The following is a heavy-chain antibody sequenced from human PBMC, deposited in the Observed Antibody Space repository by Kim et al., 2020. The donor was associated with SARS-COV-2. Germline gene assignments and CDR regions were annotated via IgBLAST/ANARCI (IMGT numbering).Heavy chain of an antibody. J-gene: IGHJ2*01. CDR2: ISYDGSNK. CDR3: ARDPGQLRPPIWYFDL. V-gene: IGHV3-30-3*01. Sequence: GGSLRLSCAASGFTFSSYAMHWVRQAPGKGLEWVAVISYDGSNKYYADSVKGRFTISRDNSKNTLYLQMNSLRAEDTAVYYCARDPGQLRPPIWYFDLWGRGTLVTVSS. CDR1: GFTFSSYA. D-gene: IGHD5-18*01.